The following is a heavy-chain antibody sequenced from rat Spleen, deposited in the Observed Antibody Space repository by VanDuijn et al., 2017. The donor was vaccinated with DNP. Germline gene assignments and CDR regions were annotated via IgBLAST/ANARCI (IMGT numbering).Heavy chain of an antibody. CDR1: GFTFSNYG. Sequence: EVQLVESGGGLVQPGGSLKLSCAASGFTFSNYGMVWVRQAPTEGLEWVASISTGGAKTFYRDSVQGRFTISRDNAKNTQYLQIDSLRSEDTATYYCASLRGYGYFVSWGQGTLVTVSS. CDR2: ISTGGAKT. CDR3: ASLRGYGYFVS. J-gene: IGHJ3*01. V-gene: IGHV5S13*01. D-gene: IGHD2-2*01.